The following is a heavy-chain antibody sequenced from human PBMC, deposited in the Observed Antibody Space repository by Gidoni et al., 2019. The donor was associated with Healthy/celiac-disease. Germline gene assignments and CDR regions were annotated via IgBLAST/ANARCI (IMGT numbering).Heavy chain of an antibody. D-gene: IGHD6-13*01. CDR1: GFTFSSYA. V-gene: IGHV3-23*04. CDR3: AKHYSSSWYTYYYGMDV. CDR2: ISGSGGST. J-gene: IGHJ6*02. Sequence: EVQLVASGGGLVQPGGSLRLSCAASGFTFSSYAMSWVRQAPGKGLEWVSAISGSGGSTYYADSVKGRFTISRDNSKNTLYLQMNSLRAEDTAVYYCAKHYSSSWYTYYYGMDVWGQGTTVTVSS.